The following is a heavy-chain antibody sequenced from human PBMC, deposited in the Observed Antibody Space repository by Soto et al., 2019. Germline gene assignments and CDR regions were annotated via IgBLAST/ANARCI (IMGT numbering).Heavy chain of an antibody. Sequence: SDTLSLTCTVSGGSISSSSYYWGWIRQPPGKGLEWIGSIYYSGSTYYNPSLKSRVTISVDTSKNQFSLKLSSVTAADTAVYYCARLPYSYSYMDVWGKGTTVTVSS. CDR1: GGSISSSSYY. V-gene: IGHV4-39*01. CDR2: IYYSGST. D-gene: IGHD4-4*01. J-gene: IGHJ6*03. CDR3: ARLPYSYSYMDV.